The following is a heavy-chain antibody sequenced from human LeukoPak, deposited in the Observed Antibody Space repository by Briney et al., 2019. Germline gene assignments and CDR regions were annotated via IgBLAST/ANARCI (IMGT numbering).Heavy chain of an antibody. Sequence: GGSLRLSCAASGFTFSSYAMSWVRQAPGKGLEWVSAISSSGAGTYYADSVKGRFTISRDNSNNTLYLQMHSVRAEDTAVYSCATNASSWSFHYWGEGPLVTVSS. CDR3: ATNASSWSFHY. V-gene: IGHV3-23*01. J-gene: IGHJ4*02. D-gene: IGHD6-13*01. CDR1: GFTFSSYA. CDR2: ISSSGAGT.